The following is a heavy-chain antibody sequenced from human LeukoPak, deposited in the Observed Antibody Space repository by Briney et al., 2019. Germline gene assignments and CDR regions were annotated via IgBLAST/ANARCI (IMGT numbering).Heavy chain of an antibody. CDR3: ARVSYYDILTGYLDAFDI. D-gene: IGHD3-9*01. Sequence: GGSLRLSCAASGFTVSSNYVSWVRQAPGKGLEWVSVIYSGGSTYYADSVKGRFTISRDNSKNTLYLQMNSLRAEDTAVYYCARVSYYDILTGYLDAFDIWGQGTMVTVSS. J-gene: IGHJ3*02. CDR2: IYSGGST. V-gene: IGHV3-66*01. CDR1: GFTVSSNY.